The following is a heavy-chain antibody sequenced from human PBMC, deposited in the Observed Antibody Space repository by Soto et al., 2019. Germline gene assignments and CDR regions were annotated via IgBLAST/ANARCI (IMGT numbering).Heavy chain of an antibody. Sequence: QVHLVQSGAEVKKPGASVKVSCKASGYTLTRSYMHWLRQAPGQGLEWMGIINPSGGTTSYAQKFQGRDTLTTDTSTSTVYMELSDLRSDDTAVYFCARDRSILEWSYFDYWGQGTLVTVSS. CDR1: GYTLTRSY. J-gene: IGHJ4*02. CDR2: INPSGGTT. D-gene: IGHD3-3*01. V-gene: IGHV1-46*01. CDR3: ARDRSILEWSYFDY.